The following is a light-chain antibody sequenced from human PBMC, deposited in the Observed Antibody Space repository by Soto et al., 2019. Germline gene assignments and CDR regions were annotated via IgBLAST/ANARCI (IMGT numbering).Light chain of an antibody. Sequence: EIVLTQSPGTLSLSPGEGATLSCRASQSVVSSYLAWYQQKPGQAPRLLIYGASSRATGIPDRFSGSGSGTGFTLTISSLEPEDFAVYYCQQYGPPRCTFGQGTKLEIK. V-gene: IGKV3-20*01. CDR3: QQYGPPRCT. CDR2: GAS. J-gene: IGKJ2*02. CDR1: QSVVSSY.